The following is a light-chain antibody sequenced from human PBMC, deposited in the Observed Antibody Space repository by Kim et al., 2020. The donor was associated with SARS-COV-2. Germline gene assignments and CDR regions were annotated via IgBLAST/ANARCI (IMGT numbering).Light chain of an antibody. CDR1: QSVFTW. J-gene: IGKJ2*01. CDR3: QQYNSYST. V-gene: IGKV1-5*01. Sequence: DVQMTQSPSILSASVGDRVTITCRASQSVFTWLAWYQQKPGKAPKLLIHDTSTLESGVPSRFSGSGSGTKFALTISNLQPDDFATYYCQQYNSYSTFGQGTKLEI. CDR2: DTS.